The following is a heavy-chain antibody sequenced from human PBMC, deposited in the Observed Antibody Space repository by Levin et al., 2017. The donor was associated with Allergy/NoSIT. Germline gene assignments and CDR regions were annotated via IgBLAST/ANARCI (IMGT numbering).Heavy chain of an antibody. CDR3: AREGYSSSWRYKGGRHFDY. CDR1: GFTFSSYW. V-gene: IGHV3-7*01. Sequence: GGSLRLSCAASGFTFSSYWMSWVRQAPGKGLEWVANIKQDGSEKYYVDSVKGRFTISRDNAKNSLYLQMNSLRAEDTAVYYCAREGYSSSWRYKGGRHFDYWGQGTLVTVSS. D-gene: IGHD6-13*01. CDR2: IKQDGSEK. J-gene: IGHJ4*02.